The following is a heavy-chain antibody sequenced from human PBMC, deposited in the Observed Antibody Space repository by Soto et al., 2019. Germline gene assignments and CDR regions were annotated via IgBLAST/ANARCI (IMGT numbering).Heavy chain of an antibody. Sequence: GGSLRLSCAASGFTFSSYDMHWVRQATGKGLEWVSDIGTAGDTYYPGYVKGRFTISRENAKNSLYLQMNSLGAGDTAVYYCAREGILTPGGFDYWGQGTLVTVSS. CDR1: GFTFSSYD. D-gene: IGHD3-9*01. J-gene: IGHJ4*02. CDR2: IGTAGDT. CDR3: AREGILTPGGFDY. V-gene: IGHV3-13*01.